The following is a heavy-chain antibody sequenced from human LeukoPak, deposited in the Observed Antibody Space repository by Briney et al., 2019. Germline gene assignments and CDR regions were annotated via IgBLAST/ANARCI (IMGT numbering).Heavy chain of an antibody. V-gene: IGHV4-38-2*01. CDR2: IYHSGST. Sequence: PSETLSLTCAVSGYSISSGYYWGWIRRPPGKGSEWIGSIYHSGSTYYNPSLKSRVTISVDTSKNQFPLKLSSVTAADTAVYYCARQGLYYYDSSGTTDAFDIWGQGTMVTVSS. CDR1: GYSISSGYY. D-gene: IGHD3-22*01. CDR3: ARQGLYYYDSSGTTDAFDI. J-gene: IGHJ3*02.